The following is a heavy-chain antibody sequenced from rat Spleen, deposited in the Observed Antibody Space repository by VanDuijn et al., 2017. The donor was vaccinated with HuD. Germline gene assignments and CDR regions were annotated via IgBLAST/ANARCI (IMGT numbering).Heavy chain of an antibody. D-gene: IGHD1-4*01. V-gene: IGHV5-31*01. CDR2: ISYDGSSS. CDR3: ARRHFGYTDYFDY. J-gene: IGHJ2*01. CDR1: GFTFNNYW. Sequence: EVKLVESGGGLVQPGRSLKLSCVASGFTFNNYWMNWIRQAPGKGLEWVATISYDGSSSYYRDSVKGRFTISRDNAKSTLYLQMDSLRSEDTATYYCARRHFGYTDYFDYWGQGVMVTVSS.